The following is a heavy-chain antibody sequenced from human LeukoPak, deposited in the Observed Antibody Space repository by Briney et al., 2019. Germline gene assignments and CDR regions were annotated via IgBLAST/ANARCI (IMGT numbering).Heavy chain of an antibody. V-gene: IGHV3-30*02. J-gene: IGHJ4*02. Sequence: GGSLRLSCAASGFSFASYDIHWVRQAPGKGLEWVTFIESDGSKEYYADSVKGRFTISRDNSKNTVYVQMKSLRPEDTAVYYCAKEGSGWYYLDYWGQGTVVTFSS. CDR1: GFSFASYD. D-gene: IGHD6-19*01. CDR2: IESDGSKE. CDR3: AKEGSGWYYLDY.